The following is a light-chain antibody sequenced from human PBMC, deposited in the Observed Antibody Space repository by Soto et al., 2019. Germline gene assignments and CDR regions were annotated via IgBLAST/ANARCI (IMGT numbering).Light chain of an antibody. CDR1: QSVSSY. Sequence: EIVLTQSPATLSLSPGERATLSCRASQSVSSYLAWYQQKPGQAPRLLIYDASNRATGIPARFSGSGSWTDFTLTISSLEPEDFAVYYCQQRSNWPGTFGPGTKVDIK. CDR3: QQRSNWPGT. CDR2: DAS. V-gene: IGKV3-11*01. J-gene: IGKJ3*01.